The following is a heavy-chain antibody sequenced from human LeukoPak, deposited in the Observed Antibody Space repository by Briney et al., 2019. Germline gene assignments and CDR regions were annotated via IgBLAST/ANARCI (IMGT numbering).Heavy chain of an antibody. CDR3: ARDFTEDFDY. Sequence: GGSLRLSCAASGFTFSNAWMSWVRQAPGKGLEWVSSISSSSSYIYYADSVKGRFTISRDNAKNSLYLQMNSLRAEDTAVYYCARDFTEDFDYWGQGTLVTVSS. D-gene: IGHD1-14*01. J-gene: IGHJ4*02. V-gene: IGHV3-21*01. CDR2: ISSSSSYI. CDR1: GFTFSNAW.